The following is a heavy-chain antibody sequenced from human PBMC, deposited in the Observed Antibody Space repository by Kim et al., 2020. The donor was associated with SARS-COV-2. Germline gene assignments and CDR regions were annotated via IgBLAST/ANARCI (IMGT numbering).Heavy chain of an antibody. CDR2: IYYSGST. D-gene: IGHD3-10*01. CDR1: GGSISSSSYY. Sequence: SETLSLTCTVSGGSISSSSYYWGWIRQPPGKGLEWIGSIYYSGSTYYNPSLKSRVTISVDTSKNQFSLKLSSVTAADTAVYYCARRLLVPSVNYGSNEEWFDPWGQGTLVTVSS. CDR3: ARRLLVPSVNYGSNEEWFDP. J-gene: IGHJ5*02. V-gene: IGHV4-39*01.